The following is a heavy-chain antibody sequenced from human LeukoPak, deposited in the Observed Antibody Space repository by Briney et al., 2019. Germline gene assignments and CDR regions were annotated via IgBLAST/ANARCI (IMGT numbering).Heavy chain of an antibody. V-gene: IGHV4-4*07. J-gene: IGHJ4*02. CDR3: ARGSRGSGIAAAGPVDYFDY. D-gene: IGHD6-13*01. Sequence: SETLSLTCTVSGGSISSYYWSWIRQPAGKGLEWIGRIYTSGSTNYNPSLKSRVTMSVDTSKNQFSLKLSSVTAADTAVYYCARGSRGSGIAAAGPVDYFDYWGQGTLVTVSS. CDR2: IYTSGST. CDR1: GGSISSYY.